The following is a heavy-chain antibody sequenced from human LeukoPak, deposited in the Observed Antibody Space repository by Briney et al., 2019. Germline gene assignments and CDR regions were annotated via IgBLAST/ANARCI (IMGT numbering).Heavy chain of an antibody. V-gene: IGHV4-34*01. Sequence: SETLSLTCAVYGGSFSGYYWSWIRQPPGKGLEWIGEINHSGSTNYNPSLKSRVTISVDTSKNQFSLKLSSVTPEDTAVYYCAANKYSSSSGFDYWGQGTLVTVSS. J-gene: IGHJ4*02. CDR2: INHSGST. CDR3: AANKYSSSSGFDY. D-gene: IGHD6-6*01. CDR1: GGSFSGYY.